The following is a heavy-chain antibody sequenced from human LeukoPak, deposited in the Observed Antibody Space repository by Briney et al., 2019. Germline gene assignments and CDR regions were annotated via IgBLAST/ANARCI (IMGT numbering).Heavy chain of an antibody. Sequence: SETLSLTCTVSGGSISSYYWSWIRQPPGKGLEWIGYIYYSGSTNYNPSLKSRVTISVDTSKNQFSLKLSSVTAADTAVYYCARGPSPSLHWTYEEDWFDPWGQGTLVTVSS. V-gene: IGHV4-59*01. CDR3: ARGPSPSLHWTYEEDWFDP. D-gene: IGHD1-7*01. J-gene: IGHJ5*02. CDR1: GGSISSYY. CDR2: IYYSGST.